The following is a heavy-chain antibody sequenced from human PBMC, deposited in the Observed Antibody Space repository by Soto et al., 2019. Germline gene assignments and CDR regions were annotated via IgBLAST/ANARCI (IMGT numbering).Heavy chain of an antibody. CDR2: IYHSGST. J-gene: IGHJ3*02. Sequence: QLQLQESGSGLVKPSQTLSLTCAVSGGSISSGGYSWSWIRQPPGKGLEWIGYIYHSGSTYYNPSLKSRVTISVDRSKNQFSLKLSSVTAADTAVYYCARARPLMDSSGYYHEGAFDIWGQGTMVTVSS. D-gene: IGHD3-22*01. CDR3: ARARPLMDSSGYYHEGAFDI. V-gene: IGHV4-30-2*01. CDR1: GGSISSGGYS.